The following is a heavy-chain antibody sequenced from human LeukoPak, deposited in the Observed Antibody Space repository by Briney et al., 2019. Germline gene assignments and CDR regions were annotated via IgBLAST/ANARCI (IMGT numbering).Heavy chain of an antibody. Sequence: SQTLSLTCTDSGGSISSGTYYWSWIRQPAGKGLEWIGRIYTTESTYYNPSLKSRVTMSIDTSKNQFSLKLSSVTAADTAVYYCARDLSSSGWYYFDYWGQGTLVTVSS. CDR1: GGSISSGTYY. CDR2: IYTTEST. CDR3: ARDLSSSGWYYFDY. D-gene: IGHD6-19*01. V-gene: IGHV4-61*02. J-gene: IGHJ4*02.